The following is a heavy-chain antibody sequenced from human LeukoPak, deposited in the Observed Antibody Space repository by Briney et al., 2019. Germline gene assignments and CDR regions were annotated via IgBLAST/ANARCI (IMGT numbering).Heavy chain of an antibody. D-gene: IGHD3-22*01. J-gene: IGHJ5*01. CDR2: IGTYGGDT. V-gene: IGHV1-18*01. CDR1: TSR. CDR3: ARDPWNFYDDSGYNRDFDS. Sequence: ASVKVSCKATSRISWVRQAPGQGLEWMGWIGTYGGDTYYAQKFQGRITVTTDTSTSTVYMELRNPRSDDTAVYYCARDPWNFYDDSGYNRDFDSWGQGTLVTVSS.